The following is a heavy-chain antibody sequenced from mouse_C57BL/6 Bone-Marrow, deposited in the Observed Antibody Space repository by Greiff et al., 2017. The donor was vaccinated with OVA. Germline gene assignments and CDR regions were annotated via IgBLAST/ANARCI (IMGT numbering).Heavy chain of an antibody. CDR3: ARNYGSSYDYFDY. CDR2: IDPEDGET. V-gene: IGHV14-2*01. CDR1: GFNITDYY. D-gene: IGHD1-1*01. J-gene: IGHJ2*01. Sequence: EVQLQQSGAELVKPGASVKLSCTASGFNITDYYMHWVKQRPEQGLEWIGRIDPEDGETKYAPKFQGKATITADKSSNTAYLQLSSLTSEDTAVYYCARNYGSSYDYFDYWGQGTTLTVSS.